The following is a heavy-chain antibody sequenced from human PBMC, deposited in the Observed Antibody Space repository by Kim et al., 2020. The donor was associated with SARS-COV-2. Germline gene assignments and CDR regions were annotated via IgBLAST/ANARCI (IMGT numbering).Heavy chain of an antibody. CDR2: TSYDGSNK. D-gene: IGHD1-26*01. CDR1: GFVFSSYA. J-gene: IGHJ6*02. CDR3: ERDLLVGAKDYYYGMDV. Sequence: GGSLRLSCAASGFVFSSYAMHWVRQAPGKGLEWVTLTSYDGSNKYYADSVKGRFTISRDNSRKMVYLQMNSLSAEDTAVYYCERDLLVGAKDYYYGMDVGGQGTTVTVSS. V-gene: IGHV3-30-3*01.